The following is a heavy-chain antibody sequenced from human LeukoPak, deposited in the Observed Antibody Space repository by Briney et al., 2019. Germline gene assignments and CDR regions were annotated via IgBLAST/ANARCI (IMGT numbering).Heavy chain of an antibody. J-gene: IGHJ6*04. CDR1: GYIFTDYY. Sequence: ASVKVSCRASGYIFTDYYIHWVRQAPGQGLEWMGWINPNSGGTNYAQKFQGRVTMTADSSISTAYMELSRLTSDDTAVYYCARGHADVWGKGTTVIVSS. V-gene: IGHV1-2*02. CDR2: INPNSGGT. CDR3: ARGHADV.